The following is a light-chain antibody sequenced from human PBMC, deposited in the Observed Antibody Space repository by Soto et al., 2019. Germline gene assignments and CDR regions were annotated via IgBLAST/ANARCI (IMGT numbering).Light chain of an antibody. J-gene: IGKJ1*01. V-gene: IGKV3-20*01. Sequence: LVLTQSPGTRSLSPGERATLSCRASQRVSSNSLAWYQQKPGQAPRLVIYGASTSATGFPDRFTGSGSGTDFTLTISRLEPEDFAVYYCQHYCNSPQTFGQGTKVDSK. CDR2: GAS. CDR1: QRVSSNS. CDR3: QHYCNSPQT.